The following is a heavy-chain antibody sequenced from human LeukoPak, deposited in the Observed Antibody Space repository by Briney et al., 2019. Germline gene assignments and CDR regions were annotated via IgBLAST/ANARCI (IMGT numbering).Heavy chain of an antibody. CDR2: IIPIFGTA. CDR1: GGTFSSYA. D-gene: IGHD6-25*01. J-gene: IGHJ5*02. V-gene: IGHV1-69*05. Sequence: SVKVSCKASGGTFSSYAISWVRQATGQGLEWMGGIIPIFGTANYAQKFQGRVTITTDESTSTAYMELSSLRSEDTAVYYCAVAASPLEENWFDPWGQGTLVTVSS. CDR3: AVAASPLEENWFDP.